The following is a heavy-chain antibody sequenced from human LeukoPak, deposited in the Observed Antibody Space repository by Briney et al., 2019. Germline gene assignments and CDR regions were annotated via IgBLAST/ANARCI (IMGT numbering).Heavy chain of an antibody. D-gene: IGHD3-22*01. J-gene: IGHJ4*02. CDR3: AIHGAPGWLSQGGY. CDR1: GGSFSGHY. Sequence: SETLSLTCAVYGGSFSGHYWSWIRQPPGKGLEWIGEINHSGSTNYNPSLKSRVTISVDTSKNQFSLKLSSVTAADTAVYYCAIHGAPGWLSQGGYWGQGTLVTVSS. CDR2: INHSGST. V-gene: IGHV4-34*01.